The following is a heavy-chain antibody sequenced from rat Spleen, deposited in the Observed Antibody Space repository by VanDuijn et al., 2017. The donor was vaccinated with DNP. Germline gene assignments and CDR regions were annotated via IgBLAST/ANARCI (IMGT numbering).Heavy chain of an antibody. CDR2: ISASGTRT. D-gene: IGHD1-11*01. CDR3: ARRGTEGLDY. J-gene: IGHJ2*01. V-gene: IGHV5-19*01. Sequence: VQLKESGPGLVQPSRTLSLTCTVSGFSLTNYGVSWVRQPPGKGLEWVAAISASGTRTFYRDPVKGRFTLSRDNANSSLYLQMNSLKSEDTATYYCARRGTEGLDYWGQGVMVTVSS. CDR1: GFSLTNYG.